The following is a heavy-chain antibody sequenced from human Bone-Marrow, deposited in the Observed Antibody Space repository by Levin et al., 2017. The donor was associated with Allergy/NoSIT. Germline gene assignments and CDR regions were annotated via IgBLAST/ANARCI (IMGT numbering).Heavy chain of an antibody. Sequence: GESLKISCAASGFTFSSYSMNWVRQAPGKGLEWVSSISSSSSYIYYADSVKGRFTISRDNAKNSLYLQMNSLRAEDTAVYYCARSQCSSTSCYADAFDIWGQGTMVTVSS. J-gene: IGHJ3*02. V-gene: IGHV3-21*01. CDR1: GFTFSSYS. CDR2: ISSSSSYI. D-gene: IGHD2-2*01. CDR3: ARSQCSSTSCYADAFDI.